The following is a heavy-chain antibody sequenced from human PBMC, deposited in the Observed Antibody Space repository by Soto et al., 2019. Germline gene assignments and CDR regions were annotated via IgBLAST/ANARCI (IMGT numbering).Heavy chain of an antibody. CDR1: GFTFSSYA. CDR3: AKVGCSGGSCYSRPVDY. D-gene: IGHD2-15*01. J-gene: IGHJ4*02. Sequence: GGSLRLSCAASGFTFSSYAMSWVRQAPGKGLEWVSAISGSGGSTYYADSVKGRFTISRGNSKNTLYLQMNSLRAEDTAVYYCAKVGCSGGSCYSRPVDYWGQGTLVTVSS. V-gene: IGHV3-23*01. CDR2: ISGSGGST.